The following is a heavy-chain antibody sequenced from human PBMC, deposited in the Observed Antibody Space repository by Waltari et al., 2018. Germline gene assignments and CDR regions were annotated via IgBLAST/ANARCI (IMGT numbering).Heavy chain of an antibody. D-gene: IGHD6-13*01. CDR2: FSGPALPT. Sequence: EVQLLESGGGLVQPGGSLRLSCAASGFTFISYAMTWVRQAPGKGLEWVSRFSGPALPTFYAAPVKGRFSVSRDNSKNTLYLQINGLRADDTAVYYCAKAGGIAAAEFQFDFWGRGTLVTVSS. CDR1: GFTFISYA. V-gene: IGHV3-23*01. J-gene: IGHJ4*02. CDR3: AKAGGIAAAEFQFDF.